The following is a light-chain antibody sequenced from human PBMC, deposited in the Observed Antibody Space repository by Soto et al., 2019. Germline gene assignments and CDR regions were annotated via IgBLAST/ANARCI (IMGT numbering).Light chain of an antibody. J-gene: IGKJ1*01. V-gene: IGKV1-5*03. CDR2: KAS. CDR3: QQYNSSPT. Sequence: DIQMTQSPATLSSSVGDRVTITCRASQSISSWLAWYQQKPGKAPKLLIYKASSLESGVPSRFSGSGSGTEFTLIISSLQPDDFATYCCQQYNSSPTFGQGTKVEIK. CDR1: QSISSW.